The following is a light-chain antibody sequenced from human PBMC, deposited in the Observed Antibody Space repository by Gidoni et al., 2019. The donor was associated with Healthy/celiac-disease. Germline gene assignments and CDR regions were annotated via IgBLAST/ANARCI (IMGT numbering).Light chain of an antibody. V-gene: IGKV4-1*01. CDR3: QQYYSTPPSWT. J-gene: IGKJ1*01. CDR1: QSVLYSSNNKNY. CDR2: WAS. Sequence: DIVMTQSPDSLAVSLGERATTNCKSSQSVLYSSNNKNYLAWSQQKPGQPPKLLIYWASTRESGVPDRFSGSGSGTDFTLTISSLQAEDVAVYYCQQYYSTPPSWTFGQGTKVEIK.